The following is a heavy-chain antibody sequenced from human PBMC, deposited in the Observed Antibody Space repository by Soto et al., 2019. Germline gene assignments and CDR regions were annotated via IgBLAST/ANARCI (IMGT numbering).Heavy chain of an antibody. CDR2: VSPPFRTS. J-gene: IGHJ6*02. D-gene: IGHD3-10*01. Sequence: QVQLVQSGAEVKKPGSSVKVSCKTSGVSFNNNGIGWVRQAPGHGLEWMGGVSPPFRTSNYARKFQGRISITADASTGTVNMEMSSLTSEDTAQYYCARVLYYGSGSYSPYGMGVWGRRTTVTGSS. CDR1: GVSFNNNG. CDR3: ARVLYYGSGSYSPYGMGV. V-gene: IGHV1-69*01.